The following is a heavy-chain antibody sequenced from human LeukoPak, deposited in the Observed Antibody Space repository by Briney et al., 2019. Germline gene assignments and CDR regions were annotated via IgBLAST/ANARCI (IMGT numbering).Heavy chain of an antibody. D-gene: IGHD3-3*01. V-gene: IGHV4-38-2*02. CDR3: ASTGYDFWSGYYWVWNGSGSYYKST. CDR1: GYSISSGYY. Sequence: PSETLSLTCTVSGYSISSGYYWGWIRQPPGKGLEWIGSIYHSGSTYYNPSLKSRVTISVDTSKNQFSLKLSSVTAADTAVYYCASTGYDFWSGYYWVWNGSGSYYKSTWGQGTLVTVSS. J-gene: IGHJ4*02. CDR2: IYHSGST.